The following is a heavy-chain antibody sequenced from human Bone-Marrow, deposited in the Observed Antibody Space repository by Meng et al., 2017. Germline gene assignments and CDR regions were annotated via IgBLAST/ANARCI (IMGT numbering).Heavy chain of an antibody. V-gene: IGHV3-21*01. CDR3: ARERLYGSGSYNH. CDR1: GFTFSSYA. J-gene: IGHJ3*01. D-gene: IGHD3-10*01. CDR2: ISSSSSYI. Sequence: GESLKISCAASGFTFSSYAMHWVRQAPGKGLEWVSSISSSSSYIYYADSVKGRFTISRDNAKNSLYLQMNSLRAEDTAVYYCARERLYGSGSYNHWGQGTMVTVSS.